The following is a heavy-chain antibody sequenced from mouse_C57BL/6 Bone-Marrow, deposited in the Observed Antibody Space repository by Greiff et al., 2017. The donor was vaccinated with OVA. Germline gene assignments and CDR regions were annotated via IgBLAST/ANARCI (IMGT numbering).Heavy chain of an antibody. Sequence: EVKVVESGGDLVKPGGSLKLSCAASGFTFSSYGMSWVRQTPDKRLEWVATISSGGSYTYYPDSVKGRFTISRDNAKNTLYLQMSSLKSDDTAMYYCARHVTGRADYWGQGTTLTVSS. CDR2: ISSGGSYT. CDR1: GFTFSSYG. D-gene: IGHD4-1*01. V-gene: IGHV5-6*01. J-gene: IGHJ2*01. CDR3: ARHVTGRADY.